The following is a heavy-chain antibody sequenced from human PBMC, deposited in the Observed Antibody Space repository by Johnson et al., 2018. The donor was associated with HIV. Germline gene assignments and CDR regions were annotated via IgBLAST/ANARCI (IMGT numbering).Heavy chain of an antibody. Sequence: EVQVVESGGGVVRPGGSLRLSCAASGFTFDDYAMYWVRQAPGKGLEWVSGISWNSGSIGYADSVKGRFTISRDNAKNSLYLQMNSLRVEDTALYYCAKSTQASIVRESGPYGAFDIWGQGTMVTVSS. CDR3: AKSTQASIVRESGPYGAFDI. CDR2: ISWNSGSI. J-gene: IGHJ3*02. D-gene: IGHD3-10*01. V-gene: IGHV3-9*01. CDR1: GFTFDDYA.